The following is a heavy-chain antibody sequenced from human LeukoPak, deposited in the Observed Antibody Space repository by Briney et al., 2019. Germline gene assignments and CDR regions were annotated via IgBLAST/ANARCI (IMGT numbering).Heavy chain of an antibody. CDR2: TSKDGSDT. CDR3: ARGGYSGSYYRFS. CDR1: GFTFSSYE. J-gene: IGHJ4*02. V-gene: IGHV3-48*03. D-gene: IGHD6-25*01. Sequence: GGSLRLSCAASGFTFSSYELNWVRQAPGKGPEWLSRTSKDGSDTFYADAAKGRFTASRDNAKNTVYLQVTDVRPEDTAVYYCARGGYSGSYYRFSWGQGTLVTVAS.